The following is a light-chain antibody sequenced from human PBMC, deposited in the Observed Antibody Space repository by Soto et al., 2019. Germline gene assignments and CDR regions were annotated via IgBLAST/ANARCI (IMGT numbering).Light chain of an antibody. CDR2: GAS. J-gene: IGKJ4*01. V-gene: IGKV3D-15*01. Sequence: TQSPATLSVPPGEKVTISCRTRHSVRSNLAWYQQKPGQSPRLLIYGASARASGIPARFSGSGSGTDFTLTISGLQSEDLATYYCQEYDSWPPAITFGGGTKVEIK. CDR1: HSVRSN. CDR3: QEYDSWPPAIT.